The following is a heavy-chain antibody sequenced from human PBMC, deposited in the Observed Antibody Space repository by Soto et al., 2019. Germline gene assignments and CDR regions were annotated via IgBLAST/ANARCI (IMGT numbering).Heavy chain of an antibody. CDR1: GFTFSSYG. J-gene: IGHJ4*02. CDR2: IWYDGSNK. D-gene: IGHD3-16*01. Sequence: GGSLRLSCAASGFTFSSYGMHWVRQAPGKGLEWVAVIWYDGSNKYYADSAKGRFTISRDNSKNTLYLQMNSLRAEDTAVYYCARDWGAIMPRYYFDYWGQGTLVTVSS. V-gene: IGHV3-33*01. CDR3: ARDWGAIMPRYYFDY.